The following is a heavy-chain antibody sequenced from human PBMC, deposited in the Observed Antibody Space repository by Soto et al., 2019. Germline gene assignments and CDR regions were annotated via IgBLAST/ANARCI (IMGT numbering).Heavy chain of an antibody. Sequence: ASVKVSCKASGYTFTSYGISWVRQAPGQGLEWMGWISAYNGNTNYAQTLQGRVTMTTDTSTSTAYMELRSLRSDDTAMYYCARDPGTQKSLLLWFGEAYDYYYYGMDVWGQGTTVTVSS. CDR3: ARDPGTQKSLLLWFGEAYDYYYYGMDV. D-gene: IGHD3-10*01. CDR1: GYTFTSYG. J-gene: IGHJ6*02. CDR2: ISAYNGNT. V-gene: IGHV1-18*01.